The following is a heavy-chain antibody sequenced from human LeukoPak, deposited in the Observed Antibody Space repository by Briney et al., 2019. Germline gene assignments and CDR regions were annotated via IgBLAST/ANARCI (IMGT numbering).Heavy chain of an antibody. CDR1: GGSISSYY. D-gene: IGHD5-18*01. Sequence: SETLSLTCTVSGGSISSYYWSWTRQPPGKGLEWIGYIYYSGSTNYNPSLKSRVTISVDTSKNQFSLKLSSVTAADTAEYYCARGLRGYSYGYWGQGTLVTVSS. CDR3: ARGLRGYSYGY. J-gene: IGHJ4*02. V-gene: IGHV4-59*01. CDR2: IYYSGST.